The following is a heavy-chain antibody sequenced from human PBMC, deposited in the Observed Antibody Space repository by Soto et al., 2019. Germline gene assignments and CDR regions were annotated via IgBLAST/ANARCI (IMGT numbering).Heavy chain of an antibody. CDR1: GFTFDDYA. V-gene: IGHV3-9*01. Sequence: PGGSLRLSCAASGFTFDDYAMHWVRQAPGKGLEWVSGISWNSGSIGYADSVKGRFTISRDNAKNSLYLQMNSLRAEDTALYYCARGRWLQLSGFDYWGHGTRVTVSS. CDR3: ARGRWLQLSGFDY. J-gene: IGHJ4*01. CDR2: ISWNSGSI. D-gene: IGHD5-12*01.